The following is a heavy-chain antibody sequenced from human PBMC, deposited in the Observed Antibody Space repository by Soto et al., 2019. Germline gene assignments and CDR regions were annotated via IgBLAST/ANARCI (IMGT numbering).Heavy chain of an antibody. D-gene: IGHD3-16*01. CDR1: GGSISSYY. J-gene: IGHJ6*02. Sequence: SETLSLTCTVSGGSISSYYWSWIRQPPGKGLEWIGYIYYSGSTNYNPSLKSRVTISVDTSKNQFSLKLSSVTAADTAVYYCARDLSLGYGMDVWGQGTTVTVSS. CDR2: IYYSGST. V-gene: IGHV4-59*01. CDR3: ARDLSLGYGMDV.